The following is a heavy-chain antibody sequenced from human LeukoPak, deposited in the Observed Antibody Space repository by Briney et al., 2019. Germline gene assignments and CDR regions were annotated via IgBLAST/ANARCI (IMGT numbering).Heavy chain of an antibody. J-gene: IGHJ4*02. CDR3: ARGPTRQYFDS. CDR1: GGSINSYY. V-gene: IGHV4-59*01. Sequence: PSETLSLTCTVSGGSINSYYWSWIRQPQGRDWSGLDIFYSGSTNYNPSLQSRVTISVDTSRNQFSLNLSSVTAADTAVHYCARGPTRQYFDSWGRGTLVTVSS. CDR2: IFYSGST. D-gene: IGHD6-6*01.